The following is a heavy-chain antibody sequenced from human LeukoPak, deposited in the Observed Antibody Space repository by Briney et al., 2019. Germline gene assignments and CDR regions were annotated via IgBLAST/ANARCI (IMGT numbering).Heavy chain of an antibody. Sequence: GGSLRLSCVASGVTLSNYAMSWARQAPGEGLEWVSGISRSGSGGNTYYAGSVKGRFTISRDRSRNTLFLHMNTLRAEDTAIYYCAKDRTGGASHWYFDLWGRGTLVTVSS. J-gene: IGHJ2*01. CDR1: GVTLSNYA. D-gene: IGHD1-26*01. V-gene: IGHV3-23*01. CDR2: ISRSGSGGNT. CDR3: AKDRTGGASHWYFDL.